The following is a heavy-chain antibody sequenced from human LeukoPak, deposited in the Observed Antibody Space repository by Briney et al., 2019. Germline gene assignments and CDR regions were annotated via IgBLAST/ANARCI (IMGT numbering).Heavy chain of an antibody. Sequence: PGGSLRLSCAASGFTFNNYAMSWVRQAPGKGLEWVSAISSSGGSTYFADSVRGRFTISRDNSKNTVYVQMNSLRAEDTAVYYCARLRWEVTHYWYFDLWGRGTLVTVSS. CDR1: GFTFNNYA. CDR2: ISSSGGST. CDR3: ARLRWEVTHYWYFDL. D-gene: IGHD4-23*01. J-gene: IGHJ2*01. V-gene: IGHV3-23*01.